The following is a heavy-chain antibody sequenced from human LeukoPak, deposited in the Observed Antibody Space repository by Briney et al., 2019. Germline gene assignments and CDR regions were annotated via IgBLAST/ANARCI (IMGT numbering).Heavy chain of an antibody. D-gene: IGHD3-3*01. Sequence: GRSLRLSCAASGFTFSTYAMHWVRQAPGKGLEWVAVISYDGSSKYYADSVKGRFTISRDNSKNTLYLQMNSLRAEDTAVYYCARRRLYYTYDKWGQGTLVTVSS. J-gene: IGHJ4*02. V-gene: IGHV3-30*04. CDR3: ARRRLYYTYDK. CDR1: GFTFSTYA. CDR2: ISYDGSSK.